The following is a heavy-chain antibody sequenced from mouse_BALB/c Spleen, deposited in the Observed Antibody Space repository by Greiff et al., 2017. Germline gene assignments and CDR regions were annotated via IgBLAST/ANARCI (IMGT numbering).Heavy chain of an antibody. V-gene: IGHV5-6-3*01. CDR2: INSNGGST. Sequence: EVNLVESGGGLVQPGGSLKLSCAASGFTFSSYGMSWVRQTPDKRLELVATINSNGGSTYYPDSVKGRFTISRDNAKNTLYLQMSSLKSEDTAMYYCAREPSFAYWGQGTLVTVSA. CDR3: AREPSFAY. CDR1: GFTFSSYG. J-gene: IGHJ3*01.